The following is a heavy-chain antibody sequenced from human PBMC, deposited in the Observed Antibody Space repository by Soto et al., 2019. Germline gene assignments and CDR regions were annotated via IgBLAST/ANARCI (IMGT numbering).Heavy chain of an antibody. J-gene: IGHJ4*02. Sequence: QVQLVQSGAEVKMPGASVKVSCKASRYTFTSYFMHWVRQAPGQGLEWMGIINPSVGSTSYAQNFQGRVTMTGDTSTSTVYMELSSLRPEDTAVYYCARDGGAKDYYDSSGRNPLRYWGQGTLVTVSS. CDR1: RYTFTSYF. CDR2: INPSVGST. CDR3: ARDGGAKDYYDSSGRNPLRY. V-gene: IGHV1-46*01. D-gene: IGHD3-22*01.